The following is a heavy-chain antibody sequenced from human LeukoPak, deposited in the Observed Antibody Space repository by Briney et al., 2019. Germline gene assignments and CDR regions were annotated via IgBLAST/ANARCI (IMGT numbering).Heavy chain of an antibody. Sequence: GGSLRLSCAASGFTFSSYAMSWVRQAPGKGLEWVSVISGSGGSTYYADSVKGRFTISRDNSKNTLYLQMNSLRAEDTAVYYCAKVKDNREAFDIWGQGTMVSVSS. CDR1: GFTFSSYA. D-gene: IGHD3-10*01. CDR2: ISGSGGST. CDR3: AKVKDNREAFDI. V-gene: IGHV3-23*01. J-gene: IGHJ3*02.